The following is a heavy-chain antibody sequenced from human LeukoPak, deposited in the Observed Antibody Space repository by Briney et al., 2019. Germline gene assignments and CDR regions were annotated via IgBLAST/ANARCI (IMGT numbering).Heavy chain of an antibody. D-gene: IGHD2-15*01. CDR3: ARVGGYCSGGSCYYNYYYMDV. CDR2: IYYSGST. V-gene: IGHV4-59*01. Sequence: SETLSLTCTVSGGSISSYYWSWIRQPPGKGLEWIGYIYYSGSTNYNPPLKSRVTISVDTSKNQFSLKLSSVTAADTAVYYCARVGGYCSGGSCYYNYYYMDVWGKGTTVTVSS. CDR1: GGSISSYY. J-gene: IGHJ6*03.